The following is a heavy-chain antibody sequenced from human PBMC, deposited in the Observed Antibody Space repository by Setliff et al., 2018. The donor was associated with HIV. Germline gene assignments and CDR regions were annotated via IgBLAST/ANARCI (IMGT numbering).Heavy chain of an antibody. CDR3: ARRGYSRPLNYYYYYMDV. Sequence: GASVKVSCKASRYTFTGYYMHWVRQAPGQGLEWMGRINPNSGGTNYAQKFQGRITMTRDTSISTAYMELSRLRSDDTAVYYCARRGYSRPLNYYYYYMDVWGKGTTVTVSS. D-gene: IGHD5-12*01. CDR2: INPNSGGT. CDR1: RYTFTGYY. J-gene: IGHJ6*03. V-gene: IGHV1-2*06.